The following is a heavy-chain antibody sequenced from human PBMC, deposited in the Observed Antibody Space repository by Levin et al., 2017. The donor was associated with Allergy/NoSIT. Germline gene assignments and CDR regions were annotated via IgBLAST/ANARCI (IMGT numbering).Heavy chain of an antibody. D-gene: IGHD6-13*01. CDR2: ISSTSAYI. V-gene: IGHV3-21*01. Sequence: PGGSLRLSCTASGFTFNNYGMNWVRQAPGKGLEWVSSISSTSAYIYYADAVRGRFTISRDNAKNSVYLQMNSLRAEDTAVYYCARGASNSPYYFDYWGQRTLVTVSS. J-gene: IGHJ4*02. CDR1: GFTFNNYG. CDR3: ARGASNSPYYFDY.